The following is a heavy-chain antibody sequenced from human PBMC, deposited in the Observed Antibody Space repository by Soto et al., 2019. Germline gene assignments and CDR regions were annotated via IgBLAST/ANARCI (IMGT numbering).Heavy chain of an antibody. CDR3: ARDWSWAFDI. CDR2: VSRSTPTTM. Sequence: EVQLVESGGGLVQPGGSLRLSCAASGFTFSSYSMNWVRQAPGKGLEWVSYVSRSTPTTMSYADSVKGRFTISRDNAKNSLYLQMNSLRAEDTAVYYCARDWSWAFDIWGQGTMVTVSS. CDR1: GFTFSSYS. V-gene: IGHV3-48*01. D-gene: IGHD3-3*01. J-gene: IGHJ3*02.